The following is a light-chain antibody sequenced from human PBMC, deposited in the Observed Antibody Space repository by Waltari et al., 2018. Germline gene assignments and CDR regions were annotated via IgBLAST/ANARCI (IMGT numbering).Light chain of an antibody. Sequence: QSALTQPASVSGSPGQSLPISCTATMRDVGSSDIFSWYQQNPGNAPKVMLYEVNKPPSGVSSRFSGSKSGNTASLTISGLQAEDEADYYCCSYAGSSSYVFGIGTKVTVL. CDR3: CSYAGSSSYV. J-gene: IGLJ1*01. V-gene: IGLV2-23*02. CDR1: MRDVGSSDI. CDR2: EVN.